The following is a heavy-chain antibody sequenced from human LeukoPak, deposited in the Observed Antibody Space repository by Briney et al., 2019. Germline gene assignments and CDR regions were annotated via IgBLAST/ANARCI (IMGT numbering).Heavy chain of an antibody. Sequence: GGSPRLSCAASGFSFSTYEMNWVRQAPGKGLEWVSYISSSGSIMYSADSVKGRFTISRDNAKNSLFLQTNSLRVEDTAIYYCSVQYSSSSIVDFWGQGALVTVSS. CDR3: SVQYSSSSIVDF. CDR1: GFSFSTYE. V-gene: IGHV3-48*03. CDR2: ISSSGSIM. D-gene: IGHD6-6*01. J-gene: IGHJ4*02.